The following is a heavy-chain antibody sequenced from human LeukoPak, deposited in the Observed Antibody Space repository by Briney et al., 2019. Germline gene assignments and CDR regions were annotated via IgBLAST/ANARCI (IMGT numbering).Heavy chain of an antibody. Sequence: SETLSLTCTVSGGSISSYYWSWIRQPPGKGLEWIGNIYYSGSTNYNPSLKSRVTISVDTSKNQFSLKLSSVTAADTAVYYCARGFVLRGYDYGYWGQGTLVTVSS. V-gene: IGHV4-59*01. J-gene: IGHJ4*02. CDR2: IYYSGST. CDR3: ARGFVLRGYDYGY. CDR1: GGSISSYY. D-gene: IGHD5-12*01.